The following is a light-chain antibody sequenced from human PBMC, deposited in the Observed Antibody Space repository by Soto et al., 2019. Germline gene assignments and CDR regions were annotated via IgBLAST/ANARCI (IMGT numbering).Light chain of an antibody. CDR2: GAS. CDR3: QQYGSSPPVYT. J-gene: IGKJ2*01. CDR1: QSVSSSY. V-gene: IGKV3-20*01. Sequence: IVLTQSPGTLSLSPGQRATLSCRASQSVSSSYLAWYQQKPGQAPRLLIYGASSRATGIPDRFSGSGSGTDFTLTISRLEPEDFAVYYCQQYGSSPPVYTCGQGTKLEIK.